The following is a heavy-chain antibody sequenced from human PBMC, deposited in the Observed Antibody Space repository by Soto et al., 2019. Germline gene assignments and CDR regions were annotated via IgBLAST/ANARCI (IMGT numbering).Heavy chain of an antibody. CDR2: ISAYNGNT. V-gene: IGHV1-18*01. CDR1: GYTFTSYG. D-gene: IGHD3-22*01. J-gene: IGHJ4*02. CDR3: ARGHYYDSSGYDAFDY. Sequence: GVSVKVSCKASGYTFTSYGISWVRQAPGQGLEWMGWISAYNGNTNYAQKLQGRVTMTTDTSTSTAYMELRSLRSDDTAVYYCARGHYYDSSGYDAFDYWGQGTLVTVSS.